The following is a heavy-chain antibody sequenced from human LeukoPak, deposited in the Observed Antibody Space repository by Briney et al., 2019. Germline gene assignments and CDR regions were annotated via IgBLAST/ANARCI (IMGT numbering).Heavy chain of an antibody. D-gene: IGHD3-16*01. CDR3: ARQRAFGDLFGNDY. CDR1: GSIFTSYW. CDR2: IYPGDSDT. Sequence: GESLQISCKGSGSIFTSYWIGWVRQLPGKGLEWVGIIYPGDSDTIYSPSFQGQVTISADKSISTAYLQWSSLKASDTAMYYCARQRAFGDLFGNDYWGQGTLVTVSS. V-gene: IGHV5-51*01. J-gene: IGHJ4*02.